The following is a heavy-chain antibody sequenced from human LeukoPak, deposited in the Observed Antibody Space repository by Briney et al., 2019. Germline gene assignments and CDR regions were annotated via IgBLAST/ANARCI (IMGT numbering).Heavy chain of an antibody. CDR2: ISGSGGST. CDR1: GFTFSNFA. D-gene: IGHD6-19*01. Sequence: GGSLRLSCAASGFTFSNFAMNWVRQAPGKGLEWVSTISGSGGSTYYADSVKGRFTISRDNSKNTLYLQMNSLRAEDTAVYYCPKLAHTEQWLVPFDYWGQGTLVTVSS. V-gene: IGHV3-23*01. CDR3: PKLAHTEQWLVPFDY. J-gene: IGHJ4*02.